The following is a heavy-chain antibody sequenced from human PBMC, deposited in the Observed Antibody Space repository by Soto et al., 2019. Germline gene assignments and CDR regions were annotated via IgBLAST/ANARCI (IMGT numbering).Heavy chain of an antibody. D-gene: IGHD2-21*01. J-gene: IGHJ4*02. CDR3: ARDPELHRLDY. Sequence: PSETLSLTCNVSGTSIIAYYWTWIRQPPGKALEWIGYISYRGSTKYNPSLKSRVAISLDTSRNQFSLKLTPVTASDTAIYFCARDPELHRLDYWGQGTLVTVSS. CDR1: GTSIIAYY. CDR2: ISYRGST. V-gene: IGHV4-59*01.